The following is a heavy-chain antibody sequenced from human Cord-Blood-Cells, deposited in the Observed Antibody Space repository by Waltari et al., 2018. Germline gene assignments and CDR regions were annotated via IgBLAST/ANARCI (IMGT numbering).Heavy chain of an antibody. Sequence: EVQLVESGGGLVQPGGSLRLSCAASGFTFSSYWMSWVRQAPGKGLEWVANIKQDGSEKYDVDAVKGRFTISRDNAKNSLYLQMNSLRAEDTAVYYCARIRTPSIAVYGMDVWGQGTTVTVSS. CDR3: ARIRTPSIAVYGMDV. J-gene: IGHJ6*02. D-gene: IGHD6-19*01. CDR2: IKQDGSEK. CDR1: GFTFSSYW. V-gene: IGHV3-7*01.